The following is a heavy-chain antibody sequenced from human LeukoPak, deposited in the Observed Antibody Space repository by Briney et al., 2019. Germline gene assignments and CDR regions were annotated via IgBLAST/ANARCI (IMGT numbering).Heavy chain of an antibody. Sequence: ASVKVSCKASGYTFTSYYMHWVRQAPGQGLEWMGIINPSGGSTSYAQKFQGRVTMTRDTSTSTVYMELSSLRSEDTAVYYCARDRERYCSGGSCFWFDPWGQGTLVTVSS. CDR3: ARDRERYCSGGSCFWFDP. CDR2: INPSGGST. V-gene: IGHV1-46*01. D-gene: IGHD2-15*01. CDR1: GYTFTSYY. J-gene: IGHJ5*02.